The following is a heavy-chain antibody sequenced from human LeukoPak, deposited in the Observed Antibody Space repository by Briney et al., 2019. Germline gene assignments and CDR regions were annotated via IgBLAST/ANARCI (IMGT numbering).Heavy chain of an antibody. CDR2: IYNSGST. V-gene: IGHV4-39*01. J-gene: IGHJ2*01. D-gene: IGHD3-22*01. Sequence: SETLSLTCSVSGGSISSSTYYWGWIRQPPGKGLEWIGNIYNSGSTYYNPSLKSRVTISVDTSKNQFSRKLSSVTAADTAVYSCARRPYDSSGYYYVNWFFDLWGRGTLVTVSS. CDR1: GGSISSSTYY. CDR3: ARRPYDSSGYYYVNWFFDL.